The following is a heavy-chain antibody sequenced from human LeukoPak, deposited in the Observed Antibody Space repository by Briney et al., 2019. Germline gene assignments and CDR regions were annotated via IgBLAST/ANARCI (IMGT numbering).Heavy chain of an antibody. CDR3: AKAIAVAAPVDY. D-gene: IGHD6-19*01. CDR2: ISGSGGST. CDR1: GFTFSSYA. V-gene: IGHV3-23*01. J-gene: IGHJ4*02. Sequence: PGGSLRLSCAVSGFTFSSYAMSWVRQAPGKGLEWVSAISGSGGSTYYADSGTGRCTISRDNSKNTLYLQMNSLRAEDTAVYYCAKAIAVAAPVDYWGQGTLVTVSS.